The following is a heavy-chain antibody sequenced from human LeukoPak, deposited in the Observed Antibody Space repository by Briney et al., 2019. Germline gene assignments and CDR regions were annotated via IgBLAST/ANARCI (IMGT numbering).Heavy chain of an antibody. D-gene: IGHD2-2*01. CDR2: IKSKIDGGTT. J-gene: IGHJ5*02. Sequence: GGSLRLSCAASGFTFNNAWMTWVRQVPGKGLEWVGRIKSKIDGGTTDYAAPVKGRFTISRDDSKNTLYLQMNSLKTEDTAVYYCTTDSFTVIIPAAKGPWGQGTLATVSS. V-gene: IGHV3-15*01. CDR1: GFTFNNAW. CDR3: TTDSFTVIIPAAKGP.